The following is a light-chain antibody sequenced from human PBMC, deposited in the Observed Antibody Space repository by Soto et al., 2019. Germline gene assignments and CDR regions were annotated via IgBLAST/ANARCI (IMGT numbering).Light chain of an antibody. J-gene: IGLJ2*01. CDR3: SSYTSSSTLEAV. V-gene: IGLV2-14*01. CDR1: SSDVGGYNY. CDR2: DVS. Sequence: QSALTQPASVSGSPGQSITISCTGTSSDVGGYNYVSWYQQHPGKAPKLMIYDVSNRPSGVSNRFSGSKSGNTASLTISGRQAEDEADYYCSSYTSSSTLEAVFGGGTKLTVL.